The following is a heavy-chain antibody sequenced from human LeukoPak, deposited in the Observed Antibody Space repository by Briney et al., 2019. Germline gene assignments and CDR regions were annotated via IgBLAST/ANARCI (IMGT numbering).Heavy chain of an antibody. CDR3: ARRRGYSYGFSQTSNIMDV. V-gene: IGHV4-39*07. D-gene: IGHD5-18*01. J-gene: IGHJ6*03. Sequence: PSETLSLTCTVSGGSISSSSYYWGWIRQPPGKGLEWIGSIYYSGSTYYNPSLKSRVTISVDTSKNQFSLKLSSVTAADTAVYYCARRRGYSYGFSQTSNIMDVWGKGTTVTISS. CDR2: IYYSGST. CDR1: GGSISSSSYY.